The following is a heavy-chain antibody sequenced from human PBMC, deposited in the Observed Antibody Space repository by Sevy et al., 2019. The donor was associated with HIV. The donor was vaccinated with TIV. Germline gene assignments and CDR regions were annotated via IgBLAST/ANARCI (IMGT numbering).Heavy chain of an antibody. CDR2: ISYDGSNK. V-gene: IGHV3-30*18. D-gene: IGHD6-13*01. CDR3: AKDRGLAPTGTYYYGLDV. Sequence: GGSLRLSCAASGFTFSSYGMHWVRQAPGKGLEWVAVISYDGSNKYYADSVKGRFTISRYNSKNTLYVQMNSLRAEDTAVYYCAKDRGLAPTGTYYYGLDVWGQGTTVTVSS. CDR1: GFTFSSYG. J-gene: IGHJ6*02.